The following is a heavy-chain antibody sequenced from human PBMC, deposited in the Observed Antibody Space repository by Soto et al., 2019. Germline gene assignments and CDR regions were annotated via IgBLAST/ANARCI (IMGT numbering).Heavy chain of an antibody. V-gene: IGHV1-18*04. CDR3: VRQYYDFWTDYPDFDY. Sequence: GASVKVSCKTSGYTFTNYDISGVRQARVQGLEWLGLISPNSGRPSYAQKFEGRVTMTTDTSTTTAYLELRSLRSDDTAVYYCVRQYYDFWTDYPDFDYWGQGTLVTVSS. CDR1: GYTFTNYD. J-gene: IGHJ4*02. CDR2: ISPNSGRP. D-gene: IGHD3-3*01.